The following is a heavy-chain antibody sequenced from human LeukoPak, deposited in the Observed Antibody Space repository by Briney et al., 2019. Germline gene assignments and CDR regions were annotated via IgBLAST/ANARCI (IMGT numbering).Heavy chain of an antibody. CDR1: GFTFSNHA. J-gene: IGHJ4*02. Sequence: GGSLRLSCAASGFTFSNHAMMWVRQAPGRGLEWVSAISGGGVSTYYTDSVKGRFTISRDNFKNTLYLQMNSLRDEDTAVYYCALYLRVRGDYWGQGTLVSVSS. CDR2: ISGGGVST. D-gene: IGHD3-10*01. V-gene: IGHV3-23*01. CDR3: ALYLRVRGDY.